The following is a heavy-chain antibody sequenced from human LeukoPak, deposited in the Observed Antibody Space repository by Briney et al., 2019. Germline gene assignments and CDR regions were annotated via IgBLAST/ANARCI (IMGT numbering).Heavy chain of an antibody. V-gene: IGHV3-23*01. Sequence: GGSLRHSRAASGFTFSNYAMTWVRQAPGKGLKWVSTISGSGGSTDYADSVKGRFTISRDNSKNTLFLQMNSLRAEDTAVYYCAKRTAVTGAIDFWGRGTLVTVSS. CDR3: AKRTAVTGAIDF. J-gene: IGHJ4*02. D-gene: IGHD6-19*01. CDR1: GFTFSNYA. CDR2: ISGSGGST.